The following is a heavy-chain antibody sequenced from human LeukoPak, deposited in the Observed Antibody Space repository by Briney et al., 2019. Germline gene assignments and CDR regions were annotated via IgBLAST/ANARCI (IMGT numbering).Heavy chain of an antibody. D-gene: IGHD3-3*01. CDR3: ARDTYYTPYYFDY. CDR2: INAGNGNT. V-gene: IGHV1-3*01. Sequence: ASVKVSCKASGYTFTSYAMHWVRQAPGQRLEWMGWINAGNGNTKYSQKFQARVTITRDTSASTAYMELSSLRSEDTAVYYCARDTYYTPYYFDYWGQGTLVTVSS. CDR1: GYTFTSYA. J-gene: IGHJ4*02.